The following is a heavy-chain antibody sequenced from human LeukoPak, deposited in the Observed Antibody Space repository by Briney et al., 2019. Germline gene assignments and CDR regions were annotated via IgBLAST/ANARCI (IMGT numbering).Heavy chain of an antibody. CDR2: IYYSERA. Sequence: SETLSLTCSVSGGSVSNYYWNWIRQVPGKGLEWIGFIYYSERATYNPSLKSRVTISINTSKNQFSLKLTSVTTADTAVYYCARGDLALSGTREYYYYYGTDVWGQGTTVTVSS. J-gene: IGHJ6*02. CDR3: ARGDLALSGTREYYYYYGTDV. V-gene: IGHV4-59*02. CDR1: GGSVSNYY. D-gene: IGHD3-16*01.